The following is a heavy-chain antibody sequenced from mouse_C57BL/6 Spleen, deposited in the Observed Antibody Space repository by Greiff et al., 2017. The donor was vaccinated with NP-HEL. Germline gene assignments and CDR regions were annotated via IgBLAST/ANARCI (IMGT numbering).Heavy chain of an antibody. D-gene: IGHD2-2*01. J-gene: IGHJ2*01. CDR3: ARERGTMVTFDY. CDR1: GYAFSSSW. CDR2: IYPGDGDT. V-gene: IGHV1-82*01. Sequence: QVQLQQPGPELVMPGASVKISCKASGYAFSSSWMNWVKQRPGKGLEWIGRIYPGDGDTNYNGKFTGKATLTADKSSSTAYMQRSSLTSEDSAVYFCARERGTMVTFDYWGQGTTLTVSS.